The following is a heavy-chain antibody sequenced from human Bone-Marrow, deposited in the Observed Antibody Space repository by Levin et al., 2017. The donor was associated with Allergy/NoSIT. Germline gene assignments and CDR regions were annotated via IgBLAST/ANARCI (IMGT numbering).Heavy chain of an antibody. CDR2: IIPMFGTA. CDR1: GGTFSSYA. V-gene: IGHV1-69*06. J-gene: IGHJ4*02. CDR3: ASWAGEVQGNTFWSGPFDY. Sequence: PGESLKISCKASGGTFSSYAIFWVRQAPGQGLEWMGGIIPMFGTAKYAQKFQARVTFTADKSTSTVYMELSSLTSEDTAVYYCASWAGEVQGNTFWSGPFDYWGQGTLVTVSS. D-gene: IGHD3-3*01.